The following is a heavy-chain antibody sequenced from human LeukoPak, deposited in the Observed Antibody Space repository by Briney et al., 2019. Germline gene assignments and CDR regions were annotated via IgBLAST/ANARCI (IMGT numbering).Heavy chain of an antibody. J-gene: IGHJ3*02. CDR2: IYYSGST. Sequence: SETLSLTCTVSGGSISGYYWSWIRQPPGRGLEWIGYIYYSGSTNYNPSLKSRVTISVDTSKNQFSLKLSSVTAADTAVYYCARAYYDFWSGYYHNDAFDIWGQGTMVTVSS. V-gene: IGHV4-59*01. CDR3: ARAYYDFWSGYYHNDAFDI. CDR1: GGSISGYY. D-gene: IGHD3-3*01.